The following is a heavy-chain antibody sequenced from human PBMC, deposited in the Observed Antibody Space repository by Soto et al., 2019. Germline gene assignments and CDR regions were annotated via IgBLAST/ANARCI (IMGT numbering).Heavy chain of an antibody. Sequence: EVQLVESGGGLVQPGGSLRLSCAASGFTFSSYSMNRVRQAPGKGLEWVSYISSSSSTIYYADSVKGRFTISRDNAKNSLYLQMNSLRDEDTAVYYCARGRYYYDSSGYYLYWGQGTLVTVSS. CDR2: ISSSSSTI. CDR3: ARGRYYYDSSGYYLY. D-gene: IGHD3-22*01. J-gene: IGHJ4*02. CDR1: GFTFSSYS. V-gene: IGHV3-48*02.